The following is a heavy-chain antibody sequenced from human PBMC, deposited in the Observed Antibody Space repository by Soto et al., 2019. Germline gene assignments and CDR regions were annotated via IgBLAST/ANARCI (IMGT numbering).Heavy chain of an antibody. CDR3: ARQEWYSNYPIDY. V-gene: IGHV4-39*01. Sequence: SETLSLTCTVSGGSISSSSYYWGWIRQPPGKGLEWIGSIYYSGSTYYNPSLKSRVTISVDTSKNQFSLKLSSVTAADTAVYYCARQEWYSNYPIDYCGQGTLVNVSS. CDR1: GGSISSSSYY. D-gene: IGHD4-4*01. CDR2: IYYSGST. J-gene: IGHJ4*02.